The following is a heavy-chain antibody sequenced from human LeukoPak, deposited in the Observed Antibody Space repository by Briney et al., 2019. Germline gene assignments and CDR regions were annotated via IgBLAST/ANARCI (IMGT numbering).Heavy chain of an antibody. CDR1: GFRLSDYH. D-gene: IGHD1-26*01. J-gene: IGHJ3*02. CDR2: ITYDADII. Sequence: GGSLRLSCAASGFRLSDYHVNWVRQAPGKGLEWVSFITYDADIITYGDSVRGRFTISRDNARQSVHLQMNSLRAEDTAVYYCARDLSPSERAFDIRGQGTLVTVSS. V-gene: IGHV3-21*01. CDR3: ARDLSPSERAFDI.